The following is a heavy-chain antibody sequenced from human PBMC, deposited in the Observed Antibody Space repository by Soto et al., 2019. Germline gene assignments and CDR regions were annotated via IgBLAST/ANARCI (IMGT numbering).Heavy chain of an antibody. Sequence: ASAKVSCKASGYTFTSYGISWVRQAPGQGLEWMGWISAYNGNTNYAQKLQGRVTMTTDTSTSTAYMELRSLRSDDTALYYCALGYSGYAVYYCYYKDVWGKGTTVTVSS. CDR2: ISAYNGNT. J-gene: IGHJ6*03. CDR1: GYTFTSYG. CDR3: ALGYSGYAVYYCYYKDV. V-gene: IGHV1-18*01. D-gene: IGHD5-12*01.